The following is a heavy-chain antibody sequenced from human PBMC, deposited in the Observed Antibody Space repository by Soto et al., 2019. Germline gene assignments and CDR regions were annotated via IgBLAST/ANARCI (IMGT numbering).Heavy chain of an antibody. CDR1: GGTFSSYA. CDR2: IIPIFGTA. Sequence: SVKVSCKASGGTFSSYAISWVRQAPGQGLEWMGGIIPIFGTANYAQKFQGRVTITADESTSTAYMELSSLRSDDTAVYYCARESGGATATLDYYYFYMDVWGKGTTVTVS. J-gene: IGHJ6*03. V-gene: IGHV1-69*13. D-gene: IGHD5-12*01. CDR3: ARESGGATATLDYYYFYMDV.